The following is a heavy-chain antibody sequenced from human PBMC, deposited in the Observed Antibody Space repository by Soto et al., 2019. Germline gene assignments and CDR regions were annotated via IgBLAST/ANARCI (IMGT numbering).Heavy chain of an antibody. J-gene: IGHJ6*02. CDR3: ARDGGAAAAIKNYGMDV. CDR2: ISAYNGNT. V-gene: IGHV1-18*01. CDR1: GYTFTSYG. D-gene: IGHD6-13*01. Sequence: QVQLVQSGAEVKKPGASVKVSCKASGYTFTSYGISWVRQTPGQGLEWMGWISAYNGNTNYAQKLQGRLTMTTDTSXRXXYMELRSLRPDDTAVYYCARDGGAAAAIKNYGMDVWGQGTTVTVSS.